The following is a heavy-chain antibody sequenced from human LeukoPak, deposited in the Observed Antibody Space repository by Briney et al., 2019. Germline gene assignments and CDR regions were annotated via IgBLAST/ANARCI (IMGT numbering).Heavy chain of an antibody. CDR1: GYTFTGYY. J-gene: IGHJ6*02. V-gene: IGHV1-2*02. Sequence: ASVKVSCKASGYTFTGYYMNWVRQAPGQGLEWMGWINPNSGGTNYAQKFQGRVTMTRDTSISTAYMELSRLRSDDTAVYYCARDRGYSSGWYVYYGMDVWGQGTTVTVSS. CDR2: INPNSGGT. D-gene: IGHD6-19*01. CDR3: ARDRGYSSGWYVYYGMDV.